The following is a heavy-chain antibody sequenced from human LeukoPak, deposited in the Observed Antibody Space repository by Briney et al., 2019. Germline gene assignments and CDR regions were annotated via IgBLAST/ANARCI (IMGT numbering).Heavy chain of an antibody. V-gene: IGHV3-30*03. CDR1: GFTFSSYG. J-gene: IGHJ4*02. CDR3: ARDAGIDY. Sequence: PGGSLRLSCVASGFTFSSYGMHWVRQAPGKGLEWVALISHDGSSEYYADSVKGRFTISRDSSKKTLYLQMNSLRPEDTALYYCARDAGIDYWGQGTLVTVSS. D-gene: IGHD1-26*01. CDR2: ISHDGSSE.